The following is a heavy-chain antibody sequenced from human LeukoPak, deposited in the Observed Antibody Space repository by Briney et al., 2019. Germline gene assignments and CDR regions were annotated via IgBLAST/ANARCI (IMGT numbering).Heavy chain of an antibody. V-gene: IGHV4-59*01. D-gene: IGHD3-22*01. J-gene: IGHJ2*01. CDR2: IYCSGST. CDR1: GGSISSYY. Sequence: SETLSLTCTVSGGSISSYYWSWIRQPPGKGLEWIGYIYCSGSTNYNPSLKSRVTISVDTSKNQFSLKLSSVTAADTAVYYCARDPSDYYDSSGYSYWYFDLWGRGTLVTVSS. CDR3: ARDPSDYYDSSGYSYWYFDL.